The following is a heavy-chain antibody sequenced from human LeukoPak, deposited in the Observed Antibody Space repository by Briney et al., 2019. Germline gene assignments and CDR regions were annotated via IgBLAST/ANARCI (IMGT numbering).Heavy chain of an antibody. CDR1: GGSISSSSYY. CDR2: IYYSGST. CDR3: ARTPGGHYYGSGSYGY. J-gene: IGHJ4*02. D-gene: IGHD3-10*01. Sequence: SETLSLTCTVSGGSISSSSYYWGWIRQPPGKGLEWIGSIYYSGSTYYNPSLKSRVTISVDTSKNQFSLKLSSVTAADTAVYYCARTPGGHYYGSGSYGYWGQGTLVTVSS. V-gene: IGHV4-39*07.